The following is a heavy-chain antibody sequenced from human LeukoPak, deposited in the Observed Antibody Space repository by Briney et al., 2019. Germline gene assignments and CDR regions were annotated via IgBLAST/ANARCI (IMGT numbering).Heavy chain of an antibody. V-gene: IGHV7-4-1*02. CDR3: AICPVDGYNYYYYMDV. D-gene: IGHD4-23*01. J-gene: IGHJ6*03. CDR2: INTNTGNP. Sequence: ASVKVSCKASGYTFTSYAMNWVRQAPGQGLEWMGWINTNTGNPTYAQGFTGRFVFSLDTSVSTAYLQISSPKAEDTAVYYCAICPVDGYNYYYYMDVWGKGTTVTVSS. CDR1: GYTFTSYA.